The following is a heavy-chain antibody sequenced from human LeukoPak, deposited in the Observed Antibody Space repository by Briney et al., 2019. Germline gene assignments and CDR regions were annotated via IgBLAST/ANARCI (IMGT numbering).Heavy chain of an antibody. D-gene: IGHD1-7*01. CDR3: ARENWNYMGFDY. Sequence: PSETLSLTCAVYGGSFSGYYWSWIRQPPGKGLEWIGYIYYSGSTNYNPSLKSRVTISVDTSKNQFSLKLSSVTAADTAVYYCARENWNYMGFDYWGQGTLVTVSS. CDR1: GGSFSGYY. CDR2: IYYSGST. V-gene: IGHV4-59*01. J-gene: IGHJ4*02.